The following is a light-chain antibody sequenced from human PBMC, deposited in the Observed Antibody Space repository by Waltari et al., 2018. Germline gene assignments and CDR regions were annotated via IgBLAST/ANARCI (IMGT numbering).Light chain of an antibody. Sequence: QSALTQPASVSGSPGQAITISCTGTRSDGGSCNLVSWDHQHPGQAPKLMIYEVSKRPSGVSNRFSGSKSGNTASLTISGLQAEDEADYYCCSYAGTTRVFGGGTKLTVL. V-gene: IGLV2-23*02. CDR1: RSDGGSCNL. J-gene: IGLJ3*02. CDR3: CSYAGTTRV. CDR2: EVS.